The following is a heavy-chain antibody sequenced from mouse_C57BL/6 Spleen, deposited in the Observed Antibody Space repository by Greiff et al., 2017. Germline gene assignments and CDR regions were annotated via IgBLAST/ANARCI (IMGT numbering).Heavy chain of an antibody. V-gene: IGHV1-80*01. CDR2: IYPGDGDT. Sequence: QVQLKESGAELVKPGASVKISCKASGYAFSSYWMNWVKQRPGKGLEWIGQIYPGDGDTNYNGKFKGKATLTADKSSSTAYMQLSSLTSEDSAVYFCARGGNYPYYAMDYWGQGTSVTVSS. J-gene: IGHJ4*01. D-gene: IGHD2-1*01. CDR1: GYAFSSYW. CDR3: ARGGNYPYYAMDY.